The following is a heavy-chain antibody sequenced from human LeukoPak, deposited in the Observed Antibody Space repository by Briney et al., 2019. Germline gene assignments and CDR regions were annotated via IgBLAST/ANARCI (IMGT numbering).Heavy chain of an antibody. J-gene: IGHJ4*02. Sequence: ASVKVSCKASGYTFTGYYMHWVRQAPGQGREWMGWINPNSGGTNYAQKFQGRVTMTRDTSISTAYMELSRLRSDDTAVYYCARARGIVVPSPFDYWGQGTLVTVSS. CDR1: GYTFTGYY. D-gene: IGHD2-2*01. CDR2: INPNSGGT. V-gene: IGHV1-2*02. CDR3: ARARGIVVPSPFDY.